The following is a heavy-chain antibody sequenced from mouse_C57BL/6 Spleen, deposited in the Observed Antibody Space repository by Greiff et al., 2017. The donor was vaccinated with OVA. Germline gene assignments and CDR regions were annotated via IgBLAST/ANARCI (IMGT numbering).Heavy chain of an antibody. Sequence: QVQLQQPGAELVRPGASVKLSCKASGYTFTSYWMHWVKQRPGQGLEWIGVIDPSDSYNNYHQKFKGQAALTVDTYSSTAYMQLSSLTSEDSSVYYCAKGGDYEPFAYWGQGTLVTVSA. D-gene: IGHD2-4*01. V-gene: IGHV1-59*01. J-gene: IGHJ3*01. CDR3: AKGGDYEPFAY. CDR2: IDPSDSYN. CDR1: GYTFTSYW.